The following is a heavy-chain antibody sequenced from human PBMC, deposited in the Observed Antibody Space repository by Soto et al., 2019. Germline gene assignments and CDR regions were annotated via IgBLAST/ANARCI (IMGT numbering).Heavy chain of an antibody. Sequence: SETLSLTCAVSGGSISSGGYSWSWIRQPPVKGLEWIGSIYYSGSTYYNPSLKSRVTISVDTSKNQFSLKLSSVTAADTAVYYCASLTMVRGVPVGYYGMDVWGQGTTVTVSS. D-gene: IGHD3-10*01. CDR3: ASLTMVRGVPVGYYGMDV. CDR2: IYYSGST. CDR1: GGSISSGGYS. J-gene: IGHJ6*02. V-gene: IGHV4-30-2*03.